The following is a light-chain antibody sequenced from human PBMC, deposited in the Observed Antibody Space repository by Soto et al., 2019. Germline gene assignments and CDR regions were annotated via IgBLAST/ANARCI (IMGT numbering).Light chain of an antibody. J-gene: IGKJ2*01. Sequence: DIVMTQSPATLSVSPGERATLSCRASQSVSRNLAWYQQKPGQAPRLLIYGASTRATGIPARFSGSGSGTEFTLTISSLQSEDFAVYYCQQYNNWPPGNTFGQGTKLEIK. CDR2: GAS. CDR1: QSVSRN. V-gene: IGKV3-15*01. CDR3: QQYNNWPPGNT.